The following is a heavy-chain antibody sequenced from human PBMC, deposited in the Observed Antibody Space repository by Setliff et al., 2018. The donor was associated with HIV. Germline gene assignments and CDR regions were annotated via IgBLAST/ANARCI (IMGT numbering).Heavy chain of an antibody. D-gene: IGHD3-10*01. CDR3: ARGGFNHAFDI. Sequence: PGGSLRLSCAASGFTFNNYWMNWVRQVPGKGLVCVSRVNNDGTDTIYADSVKGRFTISRDNAKSTVYLQMGSLSADDTAVYYCARGGFNHAFDIWGQGTMVTVSS. J-gene: IGHJ3*02. CDR2: VNNDGTDT. CDR1: GFTFNNYW. V-gene: IGHV3-74*01.